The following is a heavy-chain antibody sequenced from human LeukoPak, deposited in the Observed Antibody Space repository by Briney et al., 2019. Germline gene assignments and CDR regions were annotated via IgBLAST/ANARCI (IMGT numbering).Heavy chain of an antibody. CDR1: DYSLTQLS. V-gene: IGHV1-24*01. CDR2: LDAEHGKP. J-gene: IGHJ5*02. Sequence: ASVKVSCKVPDYSLTQLSVHWFRQSPGKGLEWMGGLDAEHGKPIYAQKFQGRVTITRNTSISTAYMELSSLSSEDTAVYYCARSIPLWKELRRDWFDPWGQGTQVTVSS. CDR3: ARSIPLWKELRRDWFDP. D-gene: IGHD3-16*01.